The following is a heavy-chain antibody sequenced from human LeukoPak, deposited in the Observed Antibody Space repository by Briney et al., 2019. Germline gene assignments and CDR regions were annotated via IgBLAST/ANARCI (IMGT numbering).Heavy chain of an antibody. CDR2: IYYSGST. V-gene: IGHV4-59*08. Sequence: SETLSLTCTVSGSSMSPYHWGWIRQPPGQGLEWTGYIYYSGSTNYNPSLKSRVTISVDTSKNQFSLKLSSVTAADTAIYYCARAVSGRFDYWGQGTLVTVSS. D-gene: IGHD6-19*01. J-gene: IGHJ4*02. CDR3: ARAVSGRFDY. CDR1: GSSMSPYH.